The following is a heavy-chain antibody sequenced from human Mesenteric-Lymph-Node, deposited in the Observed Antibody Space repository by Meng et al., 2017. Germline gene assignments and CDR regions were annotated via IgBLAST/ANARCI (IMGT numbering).Heavy chain of an antibody. Sequence: GESLKISCKGYGYSFTGYWIAWVRQMPGKGLEWMGIIFPRHSDTRYSPSFQGQVSISADKSINTAYLQWSSLKASDTAVYYCARQTSLLRGRRDYGMDVWGQGTTVTVSS. V-gene: IGHV5-51*01. CDR3: ARQTSLLRGRRDYGMDV. D-gene: IGHD3-10*01. J-gene: IGHJ6*02. CDR1: GYSFTGYW. CDR2: IFPRHSDT.